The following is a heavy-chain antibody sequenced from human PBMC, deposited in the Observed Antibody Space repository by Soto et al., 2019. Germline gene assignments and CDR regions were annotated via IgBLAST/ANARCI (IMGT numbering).Heavy chain of an antibody. V-gene: IGHV3-9*01. CDR3: AKSFSSSSSSYYYYYYMDV. CDR2: ISWNSGSI. CDR1: GFTFDDYA. Sequence: GGSLRLSCAASGFTFDDYAMHWVRQAPGKGLEWVSGISWNSGSIGYADSVKGRFTISRDNAKNSLYLQMNSLRAEDTALYYCAKSFSSSSSSYYYYYYMDVWGKGTTVTVSS. J-gene: IGHJ6*03. D-gene: IGHD6-6*01.